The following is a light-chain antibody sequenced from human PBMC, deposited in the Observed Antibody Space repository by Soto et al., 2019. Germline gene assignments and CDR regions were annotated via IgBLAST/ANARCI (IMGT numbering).Light chain of an antibody. CDR1: NIGSKS. CDR2: DDS. CDR3: QVWDSSTDHWV. J-gene: IGLJ3*02. V-gene: IGLV3-21*02. Sequence: SSELTQPPSVSVAPGQTARITCGGNNIGSKSVHWYQQKPGQAPVLGVYDDSGRPSGIPERLSGSNSGDTATLTISRVEAGDEADYYCQVWDSSTDHWVFGGGTK.